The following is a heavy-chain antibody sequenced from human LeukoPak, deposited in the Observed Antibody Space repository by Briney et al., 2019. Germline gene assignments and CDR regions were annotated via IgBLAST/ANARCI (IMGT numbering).Heavy chain of an antibody. J-gene: IGHJ6*02. CDR2: IYYSGTT. D-gene: IGHD3-10*01. CDR1: GGSISNYY. V-gene: IGHV4-59*01. Sequence: PSETLSLTCTVSGGSISNYYWSWIRQPPGKGLEWIGDIYYSGTTNDNPSLKSRVTISVDTSKNQFSLKLSSVTAADTAVYYCARDNRRFGEKGGMDVWGQGTTVTVSS. CDR3: ARDNRRFGEKGGMDV.